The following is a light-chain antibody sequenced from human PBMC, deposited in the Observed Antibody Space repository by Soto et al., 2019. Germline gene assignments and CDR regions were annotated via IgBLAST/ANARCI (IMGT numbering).Light chain of an antibody. V-gene: IGLV2-14*01. J-gene: IGLJ2*01. Sequence: QSALTQPASVSGSPGQSITISCIGTSSDVGGSVSWYQQHPGKAPKLMIYDVSYRPSGVSNRFSGSKSGNTAALIISGHQAEVEGGIYCSSPKIAKTLVFGGGNKLTVL. CDR1: SSDVGGS. CDR2: DVS. CDR3: SSPKIAKTLV.